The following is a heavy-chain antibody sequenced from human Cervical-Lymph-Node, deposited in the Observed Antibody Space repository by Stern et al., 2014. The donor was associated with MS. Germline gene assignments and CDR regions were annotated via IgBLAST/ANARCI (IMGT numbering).Heavy chain of an antibody. V-gene: IGHV1-46*01. D-gene: IGHD3-22*01. J-gene: IGHJ4*02. CDR1: GYTFTAYY. Sequence: VQLVESGAEVKKPGASVKISCKASGYTFTAYYLYWVRQASGQGLEWMGIINPTGGSTTYAQTFQGRVTMTADTSTSTVYMDLSSLTSEDTAIYYCARAGSGNSNYFDYWGRGTLVTVSP. CDR2: INPTGGST. CDR3: ARAGSGNSNYFDY.